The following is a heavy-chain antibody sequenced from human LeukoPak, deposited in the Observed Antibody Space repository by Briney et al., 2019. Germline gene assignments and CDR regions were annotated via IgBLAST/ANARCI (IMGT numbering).Heavy chain of an antibody. CDR3: ARSSSGAGRKYFQH. Sequence: PSETLSLTCTVSGGSISSYYWSWIRQPPGKGLEWIGYIYYSGSTNYNPSLKSRVTISVDTSKNQFSLKLSSVTAADTAVYYCARSSSGAGRKYFQHWGQGTLVTVSS. J-gene: IGHJ1*01. CDR2: IYYSGST. CDR1: GGSISSYY. D-gene: IGHD6-25*01. V-gene: IGHV4-59*01.